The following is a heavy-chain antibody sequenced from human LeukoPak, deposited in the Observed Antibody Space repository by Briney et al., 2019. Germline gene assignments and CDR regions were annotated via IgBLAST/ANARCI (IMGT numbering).Heavy chain of an antibody. V-gene: IGHV3-73*01. CDR3: SASLKTYCSGGKCHSDYYYYGMDV. CDR1: GFTFSGSA. D-gene: IGHD2-15*01. J-gene: IGHJ6*02. Sequence: PGGSLRLSCVASGFTFSGSAIHWVCQASGKGLEWVGRIRSKANNYAAAYAASVEGRITISRDDSKNTAFLQINALKTEDSAVYYCSASLKTYCSGGKCHSDYYYYGMDVWGQGTTVTVSS. CDR2: IRSKANNYAA.